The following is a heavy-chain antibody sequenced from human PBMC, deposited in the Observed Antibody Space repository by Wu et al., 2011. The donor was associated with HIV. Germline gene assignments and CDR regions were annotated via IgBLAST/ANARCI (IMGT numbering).Heavy chain of an antibody. D-gene: IGHD2-2*01. J-gene: IGHJ1*01. CDR3: TRGKDCSDTNCHSSCFHH. V-gene: IGHV1-2*02. Sequence: QVQLEQSGAEVKKPGASVKVSCKASGYTFTDYYIHWVRQTPAQGLEWMGWINPNSGDTNSAQKFQGRVTMTRDTSISTAYLELSNLRSDELAIYYCTRGKDCSDTNCHSSCFHHWARALWSPSP. CDR2: INPNSGDT. CDR1: GYTFTDYY.